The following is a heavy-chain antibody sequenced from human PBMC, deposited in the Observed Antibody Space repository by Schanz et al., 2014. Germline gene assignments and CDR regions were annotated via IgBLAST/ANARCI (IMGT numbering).Heavy chain of an antibody. CDR3: ARVGRNSYGFTSRFDA. J-gene: IGHJ5*02. D-gene: IGHD3-16*01. CDR2: IAYSGST. CDR1: GSDIRGFH. Sequence: QVQLQESGPGLVEPSQTLSLTCTVSGSDIRGFHWSWIRQSPVKGLEWIGYIAYSGSTIYNPSLQSRVTISLDTSQSQFSLRLTSVSSADTAMYYCARVGRNSYGFTSRFDAWGQGTLVDVSS. V-gene: IGHV4-59*13.